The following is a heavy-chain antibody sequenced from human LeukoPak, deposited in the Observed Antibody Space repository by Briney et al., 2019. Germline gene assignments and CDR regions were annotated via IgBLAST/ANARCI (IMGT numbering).Heavy chain of an antibody. D-gene: IGHD3-10*01. CDR2: ISGSGGST. CDR1: GFTFSSYA. Sequence: GGPLRLSCAASGFTFSSYAMSWVRQAPGKGLEWVSAISGSGGSTYYADSVKGRFTISRDNSKNTLYLQMNSLRAEDTAVYYCAKWGMVRGVTPNDYWGQGTLVTVSS. J-gene: IGHJ4*02. V-gene: IGHV3-23*01. CDR3: AKWGMVRGVTPNDY.